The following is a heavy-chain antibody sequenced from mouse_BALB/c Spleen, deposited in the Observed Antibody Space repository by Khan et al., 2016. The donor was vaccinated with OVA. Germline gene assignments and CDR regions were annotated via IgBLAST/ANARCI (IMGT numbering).Heavy chain of an antibody. D-gene: IGHD2-14*01. CDR2: INPSNGYT. J-gene: IGHJ3*01. Sequence: QMQLEESGAELARPGASVKMSCKASGYTFTSYTIHWIKKRPGQGLEWIGYINPSNGYTNYNQKFKDKATLTTDKSSTTAHLQLSSLTSDDSAVYNCVRDGAYHRNDGWFAYWGQGTLVTVSA. V-gene: IGHV1-4*01. CDR1: GYTFTSYT. CDR3: VRDGAYHRNDGWFAY.